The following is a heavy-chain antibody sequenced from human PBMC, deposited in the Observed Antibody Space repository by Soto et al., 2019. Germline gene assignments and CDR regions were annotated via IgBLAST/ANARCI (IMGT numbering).Heavy chain of an antibody. Sequence: GGSLRLSCAASGFTFSSYSMNWVRQAPGKGLEYVSSITSSSSYIYYADSLKGRFTISRDNAKNSLYLQVNSLRAEDTAVYYCAREAPYSDYGMDVWGQGTTVTVSS. CDR3: AREAPYSDYGMDV. J-gene: IGHJ6*02. CDR2: ITSSSSYI. V-gene: IGHV3-21*01. CDR1: GFTFSSYS. D-gene: IGHD1-26*01.